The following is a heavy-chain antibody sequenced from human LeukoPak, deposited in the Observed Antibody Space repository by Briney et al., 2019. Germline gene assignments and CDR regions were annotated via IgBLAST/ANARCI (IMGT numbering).Heavy chain of an antibody. CDR3: AKHGDNVWGSFRFGFDS. Sequence: TGGSLRLSCAASGFTFSSYAMSWVRQAPGKGLEWVSAIIGSGGSIHYADSVRGRFTISRDNFKNTVFLQLSSLRPEDTAVYYCAKHGDNVWGSFRFGFDSWGQGTLVTVSS. J-gene: IGHJ4*02. D-gene: IGHD3-16*02. CDR1: GFTFSSYA. V-gene: IGHV3-23*01. CDR2: IIGSGGSI.